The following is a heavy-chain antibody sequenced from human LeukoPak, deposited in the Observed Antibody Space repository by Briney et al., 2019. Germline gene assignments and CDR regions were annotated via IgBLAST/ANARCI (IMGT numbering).Heavy chain of an antibody. J-gene: IGHJ5*02. Sequence: PSETLSLTCTVSGGSISSYYWSWIRQPAGKGLEXXXXIYTSGSTNYNPSLKSRVTMSVDTSKNQFSLKLSSVTAADTAVYYCARDALIAAAGNNWFDPWGQGTLVTVSS. CDR3: ARDALIAAAGNNWFDP. V-gene: IGHV4-4*07. CDR2: IYTSGST. CDR1: GGSISSYY. D-gene: IGHD6-13*01.